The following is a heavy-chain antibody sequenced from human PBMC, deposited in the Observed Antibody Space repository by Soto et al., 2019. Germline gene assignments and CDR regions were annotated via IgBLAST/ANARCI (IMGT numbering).Heavy chain of an antibody. CDR2: IWYDGSNK. V-gene: IGHV3-33*01. CDR3: ASTHYGSGSYFHPPGAY. D-gene: IGHD3-10*01. J-gene: IGHJ4*02. CDR1: GFTFSSYG. Sequence: PGGSLRLSCAASGFTFSSYGMHWVRQAPGKGLEWVAVIWYDGSNKYYADSVKGRFTISRDNSKNTLYLQMNSLRAEDTAVYYCASTHYGSGSYFHPPGAYWGQGTLVTVSS.